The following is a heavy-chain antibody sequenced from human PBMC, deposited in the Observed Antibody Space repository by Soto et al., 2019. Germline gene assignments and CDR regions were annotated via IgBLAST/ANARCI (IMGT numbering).Heavy chain of an antibody. J-gene: IGHJ3*02. CDR1: GYSFTSYW. CDR2: IYPGDSDT. Sequence: PGESLKISCKGSGYSFTSYWIGWVRQMPGKGLEWMGIIYPGDSDTRYSPSFQGQVTISADKSISTAYLQWSSLKASDTAMYYCARVQSTVPTDDAFDIWGQGTMVTVSS. D-gene: IGHD4-17*01. CDR3: ARVQSTVPTDDAFDI. V-gene: IGHV5-51*01.